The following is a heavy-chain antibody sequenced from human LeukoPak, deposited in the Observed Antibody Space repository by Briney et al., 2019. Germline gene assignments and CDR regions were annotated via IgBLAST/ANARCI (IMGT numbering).Heavy chain of an antibody. CDR2: ISAYNGNT. J-gene: IGHJ4*02. CDR1: GYTFTSYG. Sequence: ASVKVSCKASGYTFTSYGISWVRQAPGQGLEWMGWISAYNGNTNYAQKLQGRVTMTTDTSTSTAYMELRSLRSDDTAVYYCARGQKLYNWNDKLLDYWGQGTLVTVSS. CDR3: ARGQKLYNWNDKLLDY. D-gene: IGHD1-1*01. V-gene: IGHV1-18*01.